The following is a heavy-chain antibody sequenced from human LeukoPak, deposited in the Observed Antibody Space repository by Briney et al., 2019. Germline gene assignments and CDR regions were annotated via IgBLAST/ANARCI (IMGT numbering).Heavy chain of an antibody. D-gene: IGHD6-19*01. Sequence: GASVKVSCKASGYTFTSYGISWVRQAPGQGLEWMGWISAYNGNTNYAQKLQGRVTMTTDTSTSTVYMELSSLRSEDTAVYYCARVDVRWLDFDYWGQGTLVTVSS. CDR2: ISAYNGNT. J-gene: IGHJ4*02. CDR1: GYTFTSYG. V-gene: IGHV1-18*01. CDR3: ARVDVRWLDFDY.